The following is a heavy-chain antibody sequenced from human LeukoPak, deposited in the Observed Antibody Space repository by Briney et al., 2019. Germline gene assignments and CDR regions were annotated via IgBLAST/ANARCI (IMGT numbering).Heavy chain of an antibody. J-gene: IGHJ4*02. CDR3: TRSTGWYNYFDY. CDR2: IALNSASI. D-gene: IGHD6-19*01. V-gene: IGHV3-9*03. CDR1: GFTFATVV. Sequence: SLCLSCALSGFTFATVVITSGRQAPGQRGGGGSGIALNSASIAYADSVKGRITISMDNAKNSLYWQMNSLTAVDVAFYYCTRSTGWYNYFDYWGQGALVTVSS.